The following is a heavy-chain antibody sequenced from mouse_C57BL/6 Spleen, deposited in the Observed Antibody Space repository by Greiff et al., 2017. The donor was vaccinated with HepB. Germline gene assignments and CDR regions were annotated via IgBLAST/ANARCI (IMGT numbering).Heavy chain of an antibody. V-gene: IGHV1-15*01. D-gene: IGHD2-3*01. CDR1: GYTFTDYE. CDR3: TSYDGYPAWFAY. CDR2: IDPETGGT. Sequence: QVQLKESGAELVRPGASVTLSCKASGYTFTDYEMHWVKQTPVHGLEWIGAIDPETGGTAYNQKFKGKAILTADKSSSTAYMELRSLTSEDSAVDYCTSYDGYPAWFAYWGQGTLVTVSA. J-gene: IGHJ3*01.